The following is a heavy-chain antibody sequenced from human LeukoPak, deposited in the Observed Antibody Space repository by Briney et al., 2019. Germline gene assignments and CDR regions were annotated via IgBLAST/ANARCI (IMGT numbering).Heavy chain of an antibody. CDR2: MNPNSGNT. D-gene: IGHD6-13*01. CDR3: ARRIAAAGTRWFDP. CDR1: GYTFTSYD. Sequence: ASVKVSCKASGYTFTSYDINWVRQATGQGLEWMGWMNPNSGNTGYAQKFQGRVTITRNTSISTAYMELSSLRSEDTAVYYCARRIAAAGTRWFDPWGQGTLVTVSS. V-gene: IGHV1-8*03. J-gene: IGHJ5*02.